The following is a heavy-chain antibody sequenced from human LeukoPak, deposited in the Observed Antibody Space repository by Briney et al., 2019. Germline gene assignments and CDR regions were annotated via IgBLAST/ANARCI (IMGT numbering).Heavy chain of an antibody. V-gene: IGHV1-2*02. J-gene: IGHJ4*02. CDR2: INPNSGGT. CDR1: GYTFTSYG. D-gene: IGHD1-26*01. CDR3: ARGAPGGSYALAGD. Sequence: ASVKVSCKASGYTFTSYGISWVRQAPGQGLEWMGWINPNSGGTNYAQKFQGRVTMTRDTSISTAYMELSRLRSDDTAVYYCARGAPGGSYALAGDWGQGTLVTVSS.